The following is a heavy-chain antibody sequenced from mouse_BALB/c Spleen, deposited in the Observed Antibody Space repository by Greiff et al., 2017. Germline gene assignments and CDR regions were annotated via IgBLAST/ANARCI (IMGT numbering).Heavy chain of an antibody. J-gene: IGHJ4*01. Sequence: EVKVVESGGGLVQPGGSLRLSCATSGFTFTDYYMSWVRQPPGKALEWLGFIRNKANGYTTEYSASVKGRFTISRDNSQSILYLQMNTLRAEDSATYYCARDIYDYDWDAMDYWGQGTSVTVSS. CDR2: IRNKANGYTT. V-gene: IGHV7-3*02. D-gene: IGHD2-4*01. CDR3: ARDIYDYDWDAMDY. CDR1: GFTFTDYY.